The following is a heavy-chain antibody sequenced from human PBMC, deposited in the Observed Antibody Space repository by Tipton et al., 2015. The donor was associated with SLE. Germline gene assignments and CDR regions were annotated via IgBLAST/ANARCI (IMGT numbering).Heavy chain of an antibody. J-gene: IGHJ4*02. Sequence: TLSLTCVVSGGSIANNNWWSWVRQRQPPGKGLEWVGTVYYTGNTFYNPSLKSRVTISVDTSKNQFSLKLTSVTAADTAVYYCARHPRPMAAFDYWGQGTLVTVSS. D-gene: IGHD5-24*01. V-gene: IGHV4-4*02. CDR3: ARHPRPMAAFDY. CDR1: GGSIANNNW. CDR2: VYYTGNT.